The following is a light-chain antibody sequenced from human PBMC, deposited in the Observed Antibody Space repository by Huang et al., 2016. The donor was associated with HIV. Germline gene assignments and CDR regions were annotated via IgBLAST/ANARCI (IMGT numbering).Light chain of an antibody. V-gene: IGKV3-15*01. CDR2: GAS. CDR1: QSISTN. CDR3: QQYNNWPGFT. Sequence: VVMTQSPATLSVSPGERATLSCRASQSISTNLAWYQQRPGQAPRLLFYGASSRATGIPARFIGSGSGTEFTLTITSLQSEDLAVYYCQQYNNWPGFTFGPGTKVDV. J-gene: IGKJ3*01.